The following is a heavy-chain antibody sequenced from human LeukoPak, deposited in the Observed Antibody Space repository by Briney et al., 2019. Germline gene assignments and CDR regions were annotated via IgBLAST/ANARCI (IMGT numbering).Heavy chain of an antibody. Sequence: SGTLSLTCTVSGGSISSGGYYWSWIRQHPGKGLEWIGYIYYSGSTYYNPSLKSRVTISVDTSKNQFSLKLSSVTAADTAVYYCARGRLGREWQGGNYYYYYGMDVWGQGTTVTVSS. D-gene: IGHD3-3*01. CDR2: IYYSGST. CDR3: ARGRLGREWQGGNYYYYYGMDV. J-gene: IGHJ6*02. CDR1: GGSISSGGYY. V-gene: IGHV4-31*03.